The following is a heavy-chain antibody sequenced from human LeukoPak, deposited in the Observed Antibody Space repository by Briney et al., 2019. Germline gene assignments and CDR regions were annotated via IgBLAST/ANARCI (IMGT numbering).Heavy chain of an antibody. CDR2: IRWNSGSI. J-gene: IGHJ4*02. D-gene: IGHD5-24*01. CDR1: AFTIYDYA. Sequence: GGSLRLSCAASAFTIYDYAMHWVRHALGKGLEWVSSIRWNSGSIDYADSVKGRFTISRDNAKNSLYLQMNSLRTEDMALYYCAKGFSRDVYSYFDYWGQGTLVTVSS. V-gene: IGHV3-9*03. CDR3: AKGFSRDVYSYFDY.